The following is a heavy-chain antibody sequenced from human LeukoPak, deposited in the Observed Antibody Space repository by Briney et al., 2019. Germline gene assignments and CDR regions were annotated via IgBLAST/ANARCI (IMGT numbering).Heavy chain of an antibody. CDR3: ARGSNWNYVLAY. CDR2: INPSGGST. CDR1: GYTFTSYY. J-gene: IGHJ4*02. V-gene: IGHV1-46*01. D-gene: IGHD1-7*01. Sequence: ASVKVSCKASGYTFTSYYMHWVRQAPGQGLEWMGIINPSGGSTSYAQKFQGRVTITTDESTSTAYMELSSLRSEDTAVYYCARGSNWNYVLAYWGQGTLVTVSS.